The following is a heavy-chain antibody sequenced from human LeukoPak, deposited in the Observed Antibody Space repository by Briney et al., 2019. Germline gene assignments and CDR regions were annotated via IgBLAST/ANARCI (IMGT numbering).Heavy chain of an antibody. CDR3: ANAGHF. CDR2: IVGGGGNT. CDR1: GFTFSSYA. V-gene: IGHV3-23*01. Sequence: GGSLRLSCAASGFTFSSYAMSWVRQTPGKGLEWVSGIVGGGGNTYYADPVKGRFTISRDNSKNTLYLQMNSLRVADTAVYYCANAGHFWGQGTLVTVSS. J-gene: IGHJ4*02.